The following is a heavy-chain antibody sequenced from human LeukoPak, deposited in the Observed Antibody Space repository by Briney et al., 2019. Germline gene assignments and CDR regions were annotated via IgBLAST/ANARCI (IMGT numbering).Heavy chain of an antibody. Sequence: PGGSLRLSCAASGFTFSSYSMNWVRQAPGKGLEWVSSISSSSSYIYYADSVKGRFTISRDNAKNSLYLQMNSLRAEDTAVYYCARDGDGYTRGDAFDIWGQGTMVTVSS. V-gene: IGHV3-21*01. CDR1: GFTFSSYS. J-gene: IGHJ3*02. D-gene: IGHD5-24*01. CDR3: ARDGDGYTRGDAFDI. CDR2: ISSSSSYI.